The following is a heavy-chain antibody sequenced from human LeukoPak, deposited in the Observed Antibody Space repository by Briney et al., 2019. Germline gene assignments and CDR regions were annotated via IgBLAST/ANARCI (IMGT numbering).Heavy chain of an antibody. Sequence: SVKVSCKASGGTFSSYAISWVRQAPGQGLEWMGGIKPIFGTANYAQKFQGRVTITADESTSIAYMELSSLRSEDTAVYYCARLSDDSPENPVVAFDIWGQGTMVTVS. CDR2: IKPIFGTA. D-gene: IGHD1-14*01. J-gene: IGHJ3*02. CDR1: GGTFSSYA. CDR3: ARLSDDSPENPVVAFDI. V-gene: IGHV1-69*13.